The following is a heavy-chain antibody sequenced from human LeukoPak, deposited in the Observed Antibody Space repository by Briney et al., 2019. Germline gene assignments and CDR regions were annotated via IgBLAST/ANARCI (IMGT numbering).Heavy chain of an antibody. CDR1: GYSFTSYW. CDR2: IYPGDSDT. CDR3: ARWVVMPSTYFDY. D-gene: IGHD3-22*01. J-gene: IGHJ4*02. Sequence: GESLKVSCKGSGYSFTSYWIGWVRQMPGKGLEWMGIIYPGDSDTRYSPSFQGQVTISADKSISTAYLQWSGLKASDTAMYYCARWVVMPSTYFDYWGQGTLVTVSS. V-gene: IGHV5-51*01.